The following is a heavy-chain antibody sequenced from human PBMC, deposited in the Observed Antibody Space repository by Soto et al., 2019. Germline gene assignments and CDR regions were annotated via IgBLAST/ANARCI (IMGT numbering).Heavy chain of an antibody. CDR3: ARGHSSSWRGSNWFDP. V-gene: IGHV4-34*01. J-gene: IGHJ5*02. D-gene: IGHD6-13*01. Sequence: QVQLQQWGAGRLKPSETLSLTCAVYGGSFSGYYWSWIRQPPGKGLEWIGEINHSGSTNYNPSLKSRVTISVDTSKNQFSLKLSSVTAADTAVYYCARGHSSSWRGSNWFDPWGQGTLVTVSS. CDR2: INHSGST. CDR1: GGSFSGYY.